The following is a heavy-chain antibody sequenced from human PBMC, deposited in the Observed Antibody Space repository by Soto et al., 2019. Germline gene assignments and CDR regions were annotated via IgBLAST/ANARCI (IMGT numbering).Heavy chain of an antibody. CDR2: ISYDGTNK. CDR3: AGGQYFSDY. V-gene: IGHV3-30*03. CDR1: GFTFSSYG. Sequence: QVQLVESGGGVVQPGRSLRLSCAASGFTFSSYGMHWVRQAPGKGLEWVALISYDGTNKYYADSVKGRFTISRDNPKNTLYLQINSLRAEDTAVYYCAGGQYFSDYWGQGTLVTVSS. D-gene: IGHD3-9*01. J-gene: IGHJ4*02.